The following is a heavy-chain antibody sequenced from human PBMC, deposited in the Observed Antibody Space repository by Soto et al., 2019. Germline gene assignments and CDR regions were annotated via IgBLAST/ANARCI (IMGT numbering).Heavy chain of an antibody. Sequence: ASVTVSCKASGYTFTSYARQWVRQAPGQRLEWMGWINAGNGNTKYSQKFQGRVTITRDTSASTAYMELSSLRSEDTAVYYCARSPRYYGSGSYYYYFDYWGQGTLVTVSS. V-gene: IGHV1-3*01. CDR1: GYTFTSYA. CDR2: INAGNGNT. CDR3: ARSPRYYGSGSYYYYFDY. D-gene: IGHD3-10*01. J-gene: IGHJ4*02.